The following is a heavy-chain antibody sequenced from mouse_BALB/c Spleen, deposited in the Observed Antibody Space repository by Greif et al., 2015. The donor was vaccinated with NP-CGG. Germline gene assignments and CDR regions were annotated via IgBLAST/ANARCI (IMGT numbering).Heavy chain of an antibody. V-gene: IGHV14-3*02. D-gene: IGHD2-4*01. CDR1: GFNIKDTY. CDR2: IDPANGNT. J-gene: IGHJ3*01. Sequence: VQLKQSGAELVKPGASVKLSCTASGFNIKDTYMHWVKQRPEQGLEWIGRIDPANGNTKYDPKFQGKATITADTSSNTAYLQLSSLTSEDTAVYYCARDWMIRSFAYWGQGTLVTVSA. CDR3: ARDWMIRSFAY.